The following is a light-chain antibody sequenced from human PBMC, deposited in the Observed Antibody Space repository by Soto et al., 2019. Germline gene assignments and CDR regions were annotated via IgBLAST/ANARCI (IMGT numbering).Light chain of an antibody. CDR3: RSYTTSSSYV. Sequence: QSVLTQPASLSGSPGQSITISCTGTSSDVGGYHYVSWYQQYPGIAPKVMIYDVSNRPSGVSNRFSGSKSGNTASLTISGLQAEDEADYYCRSYTTSSSYVFGTGTKVTVL. CDR1: SSDVGGYHY. J-gene: IGLJ1*01. CDR2: DVS. V-gene: IGLV2-14*01.